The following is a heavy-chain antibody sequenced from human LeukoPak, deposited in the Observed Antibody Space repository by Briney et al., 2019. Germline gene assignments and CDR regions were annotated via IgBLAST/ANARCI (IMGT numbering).Heavy chain of an antibody. CDR1: GYTFTSYG. Sequence: GASVKVSCKASGYTFTSYGISWVRQAPGQGLEWMGWISAYNGNTNYAQKPQGRVTMTTDTSTSTAYMELRSLRSDDTAVYYCARDLGVVVPAARFDYWGQGTLVTVSS. CDR2: ISAYNGNT. CDR3: ARDLGVVVPAARFDY. J-gene: IGHJ4*02. V-gene: IGHV1-18*01. D-gene: IGHD2-2*01.